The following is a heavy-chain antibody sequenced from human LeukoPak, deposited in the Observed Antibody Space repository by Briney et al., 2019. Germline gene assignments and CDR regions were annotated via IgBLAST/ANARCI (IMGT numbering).Heavy chain of an antibody. V-gene: IGHV3-21*01. J-gene: IGHJ6*02. Sequence: PGGSLRLSCAASGFTFSSYSMNWVRQAPGKGLEWVSPISSSSSYIYYADSVKGRFTISRDNAKNSLYLQMNSLRAEDTAVYYCARVGRYYDSSGYYGSLYYYGMDVWGQGTTVTVSS. CDR2: ISSSSSYI. CDR3: ARVGRYYDSSGYYGSLYYYGMDV. CDR1: GFTFSSYS. D-gene: IGHD3-22*01.